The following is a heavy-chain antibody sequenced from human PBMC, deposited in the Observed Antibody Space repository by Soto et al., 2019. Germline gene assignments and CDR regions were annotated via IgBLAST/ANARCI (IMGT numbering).Heavy chain of an antibody. CDR2: IIPILGIA. V-gene: IGHV1-69*02. CDR3: ASTYCSGGSCYGQTSYYYGMDV. Sequence: QVQLVQSGAEVKKPGSSVKVSCKASGGTFSSYTISWVRQAPGQGLEWMGRIIPILGIANYAQKFQGRVTITADKSTSTAYMELSSLSSEDTAVYYCASTYCSGGSCYGQTSYYYGMDVWGEGTTVTVSS. D-gene: IGHD2-15*01. CDR1: GGTFSSYT. J-gene: IGHJ6*04.